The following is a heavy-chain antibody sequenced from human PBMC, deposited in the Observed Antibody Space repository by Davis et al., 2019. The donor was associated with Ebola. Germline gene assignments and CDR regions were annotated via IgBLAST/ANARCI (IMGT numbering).Heavy chain of an antibody. J-gene: IGHJ4*02. CDR3: ASHSGRAPPLD. V-gene: IGHV3-7*01. CDR1: GFTFRESW. CDR2: IKQDGSEK. Sequence: SLNTPCAGPGFTFRESWMSWVRQAPGKGLEWVANIKQDGSEKYYVDSVKGRFTISRDSAKNSLYLQMNSLRAEDTAVYYCASHSGRAPPLDWGQGTLVTVSS. D-gene: IGHD6-19*01.